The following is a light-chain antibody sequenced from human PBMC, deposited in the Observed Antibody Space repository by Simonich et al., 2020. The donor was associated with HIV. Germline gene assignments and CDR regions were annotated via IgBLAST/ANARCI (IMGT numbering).Light chain of an antibody. J-gene: IGLJ3*02. CDR1: ALPKQY. V-gene: IGLV3-25*03. CDR2: KDS. CDR3: QSADSSGTYSV. Sequence: SYELTQPPSVSVSPGQTARITCSGDALPKQYAYWYQQKPGQAPVRVIYKDSERPSGIPERFSGSSSGTTVTLTISGVQAEDEADYYCQSADSSGTYSVFGGGAKLTVL.